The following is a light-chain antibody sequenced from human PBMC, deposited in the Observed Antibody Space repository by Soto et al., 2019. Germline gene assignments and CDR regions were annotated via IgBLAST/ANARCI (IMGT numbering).Light chain of an antibody. Sequence: QSVLTQPPSVSGAPGQRVTISCTGSSSNIGAGYDVHWYQQLPGTGPKLLISGNSNRPSGVPDRFSGSRSGTSASLAITGVQAEDEADYYCQSHDSSLSAYVFGTGTKVTVL. V-gene: IGLV1-40*01. CDR3: QSHDSSLSAYV. CDR2: GNS. CDR1: SSNIGAGYD. J-gene: IGLJ1*01.